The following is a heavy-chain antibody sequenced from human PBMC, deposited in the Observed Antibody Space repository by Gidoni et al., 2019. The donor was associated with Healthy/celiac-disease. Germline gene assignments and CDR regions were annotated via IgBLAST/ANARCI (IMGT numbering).Heavy chain of an antibody. Sequence: QVQLVQAGAEVNKPGASVKVSCKACGYTFTGHYMHWVRQAPGQGLEWMGWINPNSGGTNYAQKFQGRVTMTRDTSISTAYMELSRLRSDDTAVYYCARDPGPRPSDIVATRAGGYWGQGTLVTVSS. D-gene: IGHD5-12*01. CDR3: ARDPGPRPSDIVATRAGGY. V-gene: IGHV1-2*02. J-gene: IGHJ4*02. CDR1: GYTFTGHY. CDR2: INPNSGGT.